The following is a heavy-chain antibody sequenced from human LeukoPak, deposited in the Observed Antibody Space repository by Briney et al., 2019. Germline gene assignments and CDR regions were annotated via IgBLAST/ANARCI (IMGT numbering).Heavy chain of an antibody. J-gene: IGHJ6*04. CDR3: ARLHDYGDYGYDSGNYYYGMDV. Sequence: GESLKISFKGSGYSFTSYWISWVRQMPGKGLEWMGRIDPSDSYTNYSPSFQGHVTISADKSISTAYLQWSSLKASDTAMYYCARLHDYGDYGYDSGNYYYGMDVWGKGTTVTVSS. CDR1: GYSFTSYW. D-gene: IGHD4-17*01. V-gene: IGHV5-10-1*01. CDR2: IDPSDSYT.